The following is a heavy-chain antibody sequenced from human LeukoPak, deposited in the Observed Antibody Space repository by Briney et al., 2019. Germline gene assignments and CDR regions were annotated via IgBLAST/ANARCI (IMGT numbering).Heavy chain of an antibody. V-gene: IGHV3-48*04. CDR3: ARVAHMVPGWAYYFDY. Sequence: PGGSLRLSCAASGFTFTSYSMNWVRQAPGKGLEWVSYISSRSFTIYYADSVKGRFTISRDNAKNSLYLQMNSLRAEDTAVYYCARVAHMVPGWAYYFDYWGQGTLVTVSS. CDR1: GFTFTSYS. J-gene: IGHJ4*02. D-gene: IGHD3-10*01. CDR2: ISSRSFTI.